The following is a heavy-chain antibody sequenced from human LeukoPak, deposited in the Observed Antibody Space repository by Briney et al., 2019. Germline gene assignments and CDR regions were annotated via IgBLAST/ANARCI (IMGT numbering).Heavy chain of an antibody. J-gene: IGHJ5*02. CDR2: ISDNGGST. CDR1: GFTFSSYG. Sequence: PGGSLRLSCAASGFTFSSYGMHWVRQAPGKGLEWVSIISDNGGSTYYADSVQGRFTISRDNSENTLYLQMNSLRAEDTAVYYCAKSLGVVVPAASRWFDPWGQGTLVTVSS. CDR3: AKSLGVVVPAASRWFDP. D-gene: IGHD2-2*01. V-gene: IGHV3-23*01.